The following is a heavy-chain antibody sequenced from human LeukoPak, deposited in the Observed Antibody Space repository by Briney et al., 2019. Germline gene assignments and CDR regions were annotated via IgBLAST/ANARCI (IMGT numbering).Heavy chain of an antibody. CDR3: ARTLERSNSSCYFDY. J-gene: IGHJ4*02. V-gene: IGHV3-23*01. Sequence: GGSLRLSCAASGFTFSSYAMSWVRQAPGKGLEWVSAISGSGGSTYYADSVKGRLTISRDNAKNSLYLQMNSLRVEDTALYFCARTLERSNSSCYFDYWGQGTLVTVSS. D-gene: IGHD6-13*01. CDR1: GFTFSSYA. CDR2: ISGSGGST.